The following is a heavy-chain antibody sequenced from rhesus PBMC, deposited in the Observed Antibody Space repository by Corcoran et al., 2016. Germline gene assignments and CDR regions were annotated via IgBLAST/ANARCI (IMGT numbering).Heavy chain of an antibody. CDR3: AREGGSYYYGLDS. V-gene: IGHV3-115*01. Sequence: EVQLAESGGGLVQPGGSLRLSCAASGFTFSGYEMPWVRQAPGKGLESVSVIGGDSSYTHYADSVKGRFTNSRDNAKNSLSLQMNSLRAADTAVYYCAREGGSYYYGLDSWGQGVVVTVSS. CDR2: IGGDSSYT. J-gene: IGHJ6*01. CDR1: GFTFSGYE. D-gene: IGHD3-16*01.